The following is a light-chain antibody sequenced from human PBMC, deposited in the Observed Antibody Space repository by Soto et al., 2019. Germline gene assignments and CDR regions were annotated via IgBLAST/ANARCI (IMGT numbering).Light chain of an antibody. J-gene: IGKJ5*01. CDR2: DAS. CDR1: RDIGHS. CDR3: QQYANLPIT. Sequence: DLQMTQSPSSLSASVGDRVTIPCQASRDIGHSLNWYQQKPGKAPNLLIYDASNLQTGVPSRFSGSGSGTDFTFTISSLQPEDVATYYCQQYANLPITFGQGTRLEIK. V-gene: IGKV1-33*01.